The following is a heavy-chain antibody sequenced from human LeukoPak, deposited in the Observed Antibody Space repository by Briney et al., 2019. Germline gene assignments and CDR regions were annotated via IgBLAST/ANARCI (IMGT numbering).Heavy chain of an antibody. V-gene: IGHV4-31*03. CDR1: GGSISSGGYY. D-gene: IGHD3-22*01. Sequence: SQTLSLTCTVSGGSISSGGYYWSCHPPRQGQDLEWIMYIYYSGSTYYNPSLKSRVIIRVDTYKNQFSQKLSSVTAADTAVYYCARALRNGCDSSGSSFDYWGQGTLVTVSS. CDR3: ARALRNGCDSSGSSFDY. CDR2: IYYSGST. J-gene: IGHJ4*02.